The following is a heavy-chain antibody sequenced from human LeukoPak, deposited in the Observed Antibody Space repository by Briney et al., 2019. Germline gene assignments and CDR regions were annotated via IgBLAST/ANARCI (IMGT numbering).Heavy chain of an antibody. V-gene: IGHV4-59*01. CDR1: GGSISGYH. Sequence: PSETLSLTCNVSGGSISGYHWSWIRQPPGKGLEWLGYIYYSGSSNYNPSLKSRVTMSADTSKNQFSLKLSSVTAADTAVYYCARVPRSYYYYYYMDVWGKGATVTVSS. CDR3: ARVPRSYYYYYYMDV. J-gene: IGHJ6*03. CDR2: IYYSGSS.